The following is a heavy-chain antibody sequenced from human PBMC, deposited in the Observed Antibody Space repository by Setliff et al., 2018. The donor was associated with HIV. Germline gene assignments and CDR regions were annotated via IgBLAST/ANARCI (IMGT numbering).Heavy chain of an antibody. CDR1: GYTFTSYY. D-gene: IGHD6-6*01. J-gene: IGHJ1*01. CDR2: INPSSGST. Sequence: ASVKVSCKASGYTFTSYYMHWVRQAPGQGLEWMGIINPSSGSTTYAQKFQGSVTMTRDTSTSTVYMELSSLRSEDTAVYYCARDPAPSSSASYFQHWGQGTQVTVSS. CDR3: ARDPAPSSSASYFQH. V-gene: IGHV1-46*01.